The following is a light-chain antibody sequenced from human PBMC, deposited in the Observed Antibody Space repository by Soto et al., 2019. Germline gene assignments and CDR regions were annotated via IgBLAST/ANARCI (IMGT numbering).Light chain of an antibody. Sequence: SALTQPASVSGSPGQSITISCTGTSSDVGGYNYVSWYQQHPGKAPKLMIYDVSNRPSGVSNRFSGSKSGNTASLTISGLQAEDEADYYCSSYTSSRRVFGGGTQLTVL. CDR3: SSYTSSRRV. J-gene: IGLJ2*01. CDR2: DVS. CDR1: SSDVGGYNY. V-gene: IGLV2-14*01.